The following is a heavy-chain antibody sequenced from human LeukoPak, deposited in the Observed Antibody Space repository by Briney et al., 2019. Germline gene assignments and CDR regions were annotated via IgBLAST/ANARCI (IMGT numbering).Heavy chain of an antibody. CDR2: IYHSGST. CDR1: GGSISSSNW. V-gene: IGHV4-4*02. CDR3: ARVLSYYYGSGSSDYFDY. Sequence: SETLSLTCAVSGGSISSSNWWSWVRQPPGKGLEWIGEIYHSGSTNYNPSLKSRVTISVDKSKNQFSLKPSSVTAADTAVYYCARVLSYYYGSGSSDYFDYWGQGTLVTVSS. J-gene: IGHJ4*02. D-gene: IGHD3-10*01.